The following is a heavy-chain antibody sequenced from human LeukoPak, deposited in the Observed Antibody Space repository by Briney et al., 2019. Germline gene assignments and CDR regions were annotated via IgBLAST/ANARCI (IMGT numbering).Heavy chain of an antibody. J-gene: IGHJ4*02. CDR1: GGSISSYY. CDR3: AREGSSRWFQYYFDY. CDR2: IYYSGST. Sequence: SETLSLTCTVSGGSISSYYWSWIRQPPGKGLEWIGYIYYSGSTNYNPSLKSRVTISVDTSKNQFSLKLSSVTAADTAVYYCAREGSSRWFQYYFDYWGQRTLVTVSS. D-gene: IGHD6-13*01. V-gene: IGHV4-59*01.